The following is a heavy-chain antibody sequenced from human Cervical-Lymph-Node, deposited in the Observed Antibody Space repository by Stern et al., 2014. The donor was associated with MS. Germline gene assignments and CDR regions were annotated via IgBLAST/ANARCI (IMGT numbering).Heavy chain of an antibody. Sequence: EVQLVESGAEVKEPGESLKISCKSSGYSFANYWIGWVRQMPGKGLEWMGIIYPDDSDTKYSPSFQGQVTISADKSISTAYLQWSSLKASDTAIYYCARQMGITGTDNFDYWGQGTLVTVSS. CDR1: GYSFANYW. CDR2: IYPDDSDT. D-gene: IGHD1-20*01. CDR3: ARQMGITGTDNFDY. J-gene: IGHJ4*02. V-gene: IGHV5-51*01.